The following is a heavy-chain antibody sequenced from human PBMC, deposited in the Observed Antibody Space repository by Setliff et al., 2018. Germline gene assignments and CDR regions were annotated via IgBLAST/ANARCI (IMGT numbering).Heavy chain of an antibody. V-gene: IGHV3-48*01. CDR2: ISSSNSGM. J-gene: IGHJ3*02. D-gene: IGHD6-19*01. Sequence: PGGSLRLSCAAPGPTFSRYSMNWVRQAPGKGLEWISYISSSNSGMYYADSVKGRFTISRDSAKNTMYLQMNSLRAEDTAVYYCIRDTSGRDAFDIWGQGTMVTVSS. CDR3: IRDTSGRDAFDI. CDR1: GPTFSRYS.